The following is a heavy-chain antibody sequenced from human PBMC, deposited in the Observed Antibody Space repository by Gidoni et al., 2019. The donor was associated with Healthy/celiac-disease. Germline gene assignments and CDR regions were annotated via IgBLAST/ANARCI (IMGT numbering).Heavy chain of an antibody. D-gene: IGHD3-3*01. J-gene: IGHJ6*03. CDR1: GFTFSNAW. CDR3: TTTYYDFWSGYAYYYYYYMDV. CDR2: IKSKTDGGTT. V-gene: IGHV3-15*07. Sequence: EVQLVESGGGLVKPGGSLRLSCAASGFTFSNAWMNWVRQAPGKGLEWVGRIKSKTDGGTTDYAAPVKGRFTISRDESKNTLYLQMNSLKTEDTAVYYCTTTYYDFWSGYAYYYYYYMDVWGKGTTVTVSS.